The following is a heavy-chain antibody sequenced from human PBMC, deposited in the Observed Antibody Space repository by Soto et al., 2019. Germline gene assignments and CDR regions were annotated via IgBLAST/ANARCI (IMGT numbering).Heavy chain of an antibody. CDR1: GFTFSNAW. CDR2: IKSKTDGGTT. D-gene: IGHD3-10*01. J-gene: IGHJ4*02. Sequence: PGGSLRLSCAASGFTFSNAWMSWVRQAPGKGLEWVGRIKSKTDGGTTNYAAPVKGRFTISRDDSKNTLYLQMNSLKTEDTAVYYCTTGDVYYYGSGSYPTYYWGQGTLVTVSS. CDR3: TTGDVYYYGSGSYPTYY. V-gene: IGHV3-15*01.